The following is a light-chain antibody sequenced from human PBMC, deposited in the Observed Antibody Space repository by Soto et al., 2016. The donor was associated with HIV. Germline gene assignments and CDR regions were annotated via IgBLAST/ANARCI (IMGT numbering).Light chain of an antibody. J-gene: IGKJ5*01. CDR3: MQALQTPLT. Sequence: DIVMTQSPLTLPVTLGESASISCRSSQSLLHSNEYYYLTWYLQKPGQSPRLLMYLGSTRASWVPDRFSGSGSGTDFTLKISRVEADDIGVYYCMQALQTPLTFGQGTRLEIK. CDR2: LGS. V-gene: IGKV2-28*01. CDR1: QSLLHSNEYYY.